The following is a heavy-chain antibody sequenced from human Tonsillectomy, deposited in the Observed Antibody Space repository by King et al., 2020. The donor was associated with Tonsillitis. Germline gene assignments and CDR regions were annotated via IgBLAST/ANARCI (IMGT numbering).Heavy chain of an antibody. V-gene: IGHV3-21*01. CDR3: ASILQTDFDY. CDR2: INYSGFYI. CDR1: GFTFSNYT. Sequence: VQLVESGGGLVKPGGSLRLSCAASGFTFSNYTMNWVRQAPGKGLVWVSFINYSGFYIFYADSVKGRFTISRDNAKNSLYLQMNSLRAEDSALYYCASILQTDFDYWGQGTLVTVSS. J-gene: IGHJ4*02.